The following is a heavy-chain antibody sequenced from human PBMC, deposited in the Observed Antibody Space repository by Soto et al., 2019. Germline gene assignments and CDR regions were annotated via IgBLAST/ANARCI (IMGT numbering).Heavy chain of an antibody. CDR2: ISAYNGNT. D-gene: IGHD5-12*01. CDR3: ARDIVATLPIDYYYYGMDV. J-gene: IGHJ6*02. CDR1: GYTFTRYG. V-gene: IGHV1-18*01. Sequence: QGQLVQSGAEVKKPGASVKVSCKASGYTFTRYGISWVRQAPGQGLEWMGWISAYNGNTNYAQKLQGRVTMTTDTFTSTAYMELRSLRSDDTAVYYCARDIVATLPIDYYYYGMDVWGQWTTVTVSS.